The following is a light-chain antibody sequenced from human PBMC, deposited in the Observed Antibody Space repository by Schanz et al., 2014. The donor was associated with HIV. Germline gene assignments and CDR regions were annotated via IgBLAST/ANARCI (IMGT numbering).Light chain of an antibody. Sequence: QSVLTQPPSVSGAPGQRVTISCTGSSSNIGARYDVHWYQQLPGTAPKLLIFANTKRPSGVPDRFSGSKSGTSASLAITGLQAEDEAEYYCQSYDGYDGHIGAWEVVFGGGTKLTVL. CDR1: SSNIGARYD. J-gene: IGLJ2*01. V-gene: IGLV1-40*01. CDR2: ANT. CDR3: QSYDGYDGHIGAWEVV.